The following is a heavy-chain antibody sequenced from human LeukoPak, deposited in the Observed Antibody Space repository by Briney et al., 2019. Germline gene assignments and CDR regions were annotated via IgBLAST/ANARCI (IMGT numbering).Heavy chain of an antibody. CDR1: GFTFSSYG. D-gene: IGHD2-2*02. Sequence: GGSLRLSCAASGFTFSSYGMHWVRQAPGKGLEWVAFIRYDGSNKYYADALKVRFTIYRDNYKKTLYLQMNSLRAEDTAVYYCAKWPYCSSTSCYTRQPDYWGQGTLVTVSS. J-gene: IGHJ4*02. V-gene: IGHV3-30*02. CDR2: IRYDGSNK. CDR3: AKWPYCSSTSCYTRQPDY.